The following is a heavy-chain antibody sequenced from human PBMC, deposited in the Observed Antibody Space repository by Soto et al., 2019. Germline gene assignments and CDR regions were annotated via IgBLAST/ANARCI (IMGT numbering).Heavy chain of an antibody. D-gene: IGHD6-13*01. J-gene: IGHJ5*02. CDR1: GFTFSNAW. CDR3: TTARAAGINWFDP. V-gene: IGHV3-15*01. Sequence: EVQLVESGGGLVKPGGSLRLSCAASGFTFSNAWMSWVRQAPGKGLEWVGRIKSKTDGGTTDYAAPVKGRFTISRDDSKNTLYLQMNSLKTEDTAVYYSTTARAAGINWFDPWGQGTLVTVSS. CDR2: IKSKTDGGTT.